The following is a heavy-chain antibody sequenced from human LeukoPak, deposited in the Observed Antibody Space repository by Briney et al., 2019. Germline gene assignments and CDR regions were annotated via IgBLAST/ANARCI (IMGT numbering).Heavy chain of an antibody. CDR3: ARDAYCGGDCYSDY. Sequence: PGGSLRLSCVASGFTFSSRDWMTWVRQAPGKGLEWVSVIYSGGSTYYADSVKGRFTISRDNSKNTLYLQMNSLRAEDTAVYYCARDAYCGGDCYSDYWGQGTLVTVSS. V-gene: IGHV3-53*01. D-gene: IGHD2-21*02. CDR2: IYSGGST. CDR1: GFTFSSRDW. J-gene: IGHJ4*02.